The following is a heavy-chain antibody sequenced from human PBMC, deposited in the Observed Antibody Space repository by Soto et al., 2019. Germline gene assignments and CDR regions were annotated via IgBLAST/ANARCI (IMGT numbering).Heavy chain of an antibody. CDR1: GYSFTTHA. J-gene: IGHJ6*02. CDR3: ARGEQLYHYYYGMDV. CDR2: INTGNGNT. Sequence: ASVKVSCKASGYSFTTHAMIWVRQAPGQRPEWMGWINTGNGNTRYSPKFQGRVNITRGTSASTAYMELSSLKSKDTAVYYCARGEQLYHYYYGMDVRGQGSTVTVS. V-gene: IGHV1-3*04.